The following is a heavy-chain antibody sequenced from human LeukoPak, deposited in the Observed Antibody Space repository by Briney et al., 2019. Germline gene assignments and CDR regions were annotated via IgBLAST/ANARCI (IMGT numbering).Heavy chain of an antibody. Sequence: GGSLRLSCEASGFIFSSHAMHWVRQAPGKGLEWVAVISYDGSNKYYADSVKGRFTISRDNSKNTLYLQMNSLRAEDTAVYYCAKGTIRRLDYWGQGTLVTVSS. V-gene: IGHV3-30*04. J-gene: IGHJ4*02. CDR2: ISYDGSNK. CDR3: AKGTIRRLDY. D-gene: IGHD1-7*01. CDR1: GFIFSSHA.